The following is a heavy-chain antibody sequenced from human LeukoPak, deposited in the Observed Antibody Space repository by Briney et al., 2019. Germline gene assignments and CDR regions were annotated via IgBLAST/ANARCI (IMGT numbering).Heavy chain of an antibody. J-gene: IGHJ5*02. CDR2: ISSIISYI. V-gene: IGHV3-21*01. CDR3: ARAVGDCSSTSCYGNWFDP. Sequence: GGSRRPSGAASGSTFSSYSMNWVRQAPGKGLEWVSSISSIISYIYYADSVKGRFTISRDNAKNSLYLQMNSLRAEDTAVYYCARAVGDCSSTSCYGNWFDPWGQGTLVTVSS. D-gene: IGHD2-2*01. CDR1: GSTFSSYS.